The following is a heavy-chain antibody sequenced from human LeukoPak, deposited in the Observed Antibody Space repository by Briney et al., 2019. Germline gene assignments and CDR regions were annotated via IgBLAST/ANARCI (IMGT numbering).Heavy chain of an antibody. J-gene: IGHJ4*02. Sequence: ASVKVSCKASGYTFTNYYMHWVRQAPGQGLEWMGIINPSGGSTSYAQKFQGRVTMTRDTSTSTVYMELSSLRSEDTAVYYCARATVVTPGDYWGQGTLVTVSS. CDR2: INPSGGST. D-gene: IGHD4-23*01. CDR1: GYTFTNYY. CDR3: ARATVVTPGDY. V-gene: IGHV1-46*01.